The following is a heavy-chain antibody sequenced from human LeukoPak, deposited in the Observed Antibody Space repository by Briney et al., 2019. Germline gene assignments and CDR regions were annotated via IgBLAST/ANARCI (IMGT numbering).Heavy chain of an antibody. CDR3: AKDMGRYYDSSGFFDY. D-gene: IGHD3-22*01. CDR2: ISWNSGSI. Sequence: QPGRSLRLSCAASGFTFDDYAMHWVRQAPGKGLEWVSGISWNSGSISYADSVKGRFTISRDNAKNSLYLQMNSLRAEDMALYYCAKDMGRYYDSSGFFDYWGQGTLVTVSS. V-gene: IGHV3-9*03. CDR1: GFTFDDYA. J-gene: IGHJ4*02.